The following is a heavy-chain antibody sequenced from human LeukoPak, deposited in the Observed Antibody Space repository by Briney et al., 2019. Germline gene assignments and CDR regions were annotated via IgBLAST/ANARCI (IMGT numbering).Heavy chain of an antibody. Sequence: GGSLRLSCAASGFPFSGSAMNWARQVSGKGLDWVGRFRSKVNSYATAYAASVKGRFTISRDDSKNTAYLQMNSLKTEDTAVYYCTMSSRMVRGVIGYYYGMDVWGKGTTVTVSS. J-gene: IGHJ6*04. CDR1: GFPFSGSA. V-gene: IGHV3-73*01. CDR3: TMSSRMVRGVIGYYYGMDV. CDR2: FRSKVNSYAT. D-gene: IGHD3-10*01.